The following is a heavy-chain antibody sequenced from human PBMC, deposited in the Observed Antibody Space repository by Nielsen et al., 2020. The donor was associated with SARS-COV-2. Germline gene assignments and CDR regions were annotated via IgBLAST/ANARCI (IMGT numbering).Heavy chain of an antibody. D-gene: IGHD2-2*01. CDR3: ATLGYCSSTTRSC. CDR1: GGSFSGYY. J-gene: IGHJ4*02. Sequence: GSLRLSCAVYGGSFSGYYWSWIRQPPGKGLEWIGEINHSGSTNYNPSLKSRVTISVDKSKNQFSLKLSSVTAADTAVYYCATLGYCSSTTRSCWGQGTLVTVSS. V-gene: IGHV4-34*01. CDR2: INHSGST.